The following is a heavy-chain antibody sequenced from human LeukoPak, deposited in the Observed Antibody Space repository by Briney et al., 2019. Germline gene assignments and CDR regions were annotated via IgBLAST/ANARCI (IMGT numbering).Heavy chain of an antibody. Sequence: GASVKVSCKASGYTFSDHYIHWVRQAPGQGLEWMGWINPKNGDTDYSQEFQGRVTMTRDTSISTAYMELSRLRSDDTAVYYCAKDWRGYYYYMDVWGKGTTVTV. D-gene: IGHD3-10*01. J-gene: IGHJ6*03. CDR2: INPKNGDT. CDR1: GYTFSDHY. CDR3: AKDWRGYYYYMDV. V-gene: IGHV1-2*02.